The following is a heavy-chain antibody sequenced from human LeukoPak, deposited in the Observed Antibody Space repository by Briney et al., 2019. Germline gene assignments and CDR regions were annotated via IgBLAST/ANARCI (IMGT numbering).Heavy chain of an antibody. CDR2: INSDGSST. D-gene: IGHD3-3*01. CDR1: GFTFSSYW. V-gene: IGHV3-74*01. CDR3: ARGGEVIRANAFDI. Sequence: GGSLRLSCAASGFTFSSYWMHWVRQAPGKGLVWVSRINSDGSSTSYADSVKGRFTISRDNAKNTLYLQMNSLRAEDTAVYYCARGGEVIRANAFDIWGQGTMATVSS. J-gene: IGHJ3*02.